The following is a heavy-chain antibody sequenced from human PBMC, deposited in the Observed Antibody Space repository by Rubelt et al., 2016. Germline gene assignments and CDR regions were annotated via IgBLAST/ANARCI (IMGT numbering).Heavy chain of an antibody. Sequence: QLQLQESGPGLVKPSETLSLTCAVYGGSFSGYYWSWIRQPPGKGLAWIGEINHSGSTYYNPSLKSRVTISVDTSKNQFSRKLSSVTAADTACYYCARGDIAAAGAPFDYWGQGTLVTVSS. J-gene: IGHJ4*02. V-gene: IGHV4-34*01. D-gene: IGHD6-13*01. CDR2: INHSGST. CDR1: GGSFSGYY. CDR3: ARGDIAAAGAPFDY.